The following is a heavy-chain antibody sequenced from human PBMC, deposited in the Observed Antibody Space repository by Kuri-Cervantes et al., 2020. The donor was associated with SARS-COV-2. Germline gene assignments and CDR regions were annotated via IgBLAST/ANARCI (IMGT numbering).Heavy chain of an antibody. CDR1: GFSFSSYA. CDR2: ISGSGTGA. CDR3: AKDPTATTEYYYAMDV. Sequence: GESLKISCAASGFSFSSYAMSWVRQAPGKGLEWVSVISGSGTGAYYAVSVKGRFTISRDNSKNTLYLQMNSLRAEDTAVYFCAKDPTATTEYYYAMDVWGQGTTVTVSS. J-gene: IGHJ6*02. V-gene: IGHV3-23*01. D-gene: IGHD1-7*01.